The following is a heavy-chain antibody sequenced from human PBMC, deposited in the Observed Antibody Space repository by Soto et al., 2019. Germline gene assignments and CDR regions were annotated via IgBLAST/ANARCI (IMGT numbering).Heavy chain of an antibody. V-gene: IGHV3-21*01. CDR3: ARDLSAILSSNWFDP. J-gene: IGHJ5*02. Sequence: PGGSLRLSCPASGGTFGSYGMHLVRKAPGKGLEWVSSISSSSSYIYYADSVKGRFTISRDNAKNSLYLQMNSLRAEDTAVYDCARDLSAILSSNWFDPWGQGNLVTVSS. CDR1: GGTFGSYG. D-gene: IGHD2-21*01. CDR2: ISSSSSYI.